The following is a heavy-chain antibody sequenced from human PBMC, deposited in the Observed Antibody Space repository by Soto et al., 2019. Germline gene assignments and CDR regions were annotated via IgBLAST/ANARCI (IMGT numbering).Heavy chain of an antibody. V-gene: IGHV4-34*01. Sequence: QVQLQQWGAGLLKPSETLSLTCAVYGGSFSGYYWSWIRQPPGKGREWIGEINHSGSTNYNPSLKSRFTISVDTSKNQCSRKLSSVTAADTAVYYCARGLRRYYYYYYYMDVWGKGTTVTVSS. CDR1: GGSFSGYY. CDR2: INHSGST. CDR3: ARGLRRYYYYYYYMDV. J-gene: IGHJ6*03.